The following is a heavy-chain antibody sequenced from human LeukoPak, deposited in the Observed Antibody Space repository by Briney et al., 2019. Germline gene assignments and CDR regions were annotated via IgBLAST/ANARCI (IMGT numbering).Heavy chain of an antibody. J-gene: IGHJ6*03. CDR3: ARGGGDYYGSGSYYYYYYMDV. D-gene: IGHD3-10*01. CDR1: GGSFSGYY. Sequence: PSETLSLTCAVYGGSFSGYYWSWIRQPPGKGLEWIGEINHSGSTNYNPSLKSRVTISVDTSKNQFSLKLSSVTAADTAVYYCARGGGDYYGSGSYYYYYYMDVWGKGTTVTVSS. CDR2: INHSGST. V-gene: IGHV4-34*01.